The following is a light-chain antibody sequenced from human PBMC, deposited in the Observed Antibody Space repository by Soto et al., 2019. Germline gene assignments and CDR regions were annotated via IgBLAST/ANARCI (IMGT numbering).Light chain of an antibody. CDR3: SSYTSSSTL. CDR2: DVS. Sequence: QSALTQPASVSGSPGQSITISCTGTSSDVGGYNYVSWYQQHPGKAPKLMIYDVSNRPSGVSNRFSGSKSGNTASLTISGVQAEDEADYYRSSYTSSSTLFGGGTQLTVL. V-gene: IGLV2-14*01. J-gene: IGLJ2*01. CDR1: SSDVGGYNY.